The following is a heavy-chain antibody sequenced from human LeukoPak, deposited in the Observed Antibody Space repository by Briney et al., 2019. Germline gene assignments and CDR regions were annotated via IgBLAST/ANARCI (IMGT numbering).Heavy chain of an antibody. CDR2: TYYRSKWYN. CDR1: GXSVSSNSAA. D-gene: IGHD1-26*01. J-gene: IGHJ5*02. V-gene: IGHV6-1*01. Sequence: SQTLSLTCAISGXSVSSNSAAWNWIRQSPSIGLEWLGRTYYRSKWYNAYAVSVKSRITINPDTSKNQLSLLLRSVTPEDTAVYYCAREGEVGTTWSWFDPWGQGTLVTVSS. CDR3: AREGEVGTTWSWFDP.